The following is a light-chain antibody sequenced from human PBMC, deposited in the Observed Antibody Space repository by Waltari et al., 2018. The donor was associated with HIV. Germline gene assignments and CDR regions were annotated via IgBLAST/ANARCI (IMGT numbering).Light chain of an antibody. J-gene: IGLJ1*01. CDR3: AAWDNILSVYV. CDR2: NDY. CDR1: SSNVGRDN. V-gene: IGLV1-47*01. Sequence: QSALTQPPSTSGTPGQRVTMSCSGSSSNVGRDNVYWYQQIPGTAPKLLIYNDYQLPSGVPDRFSGSKSGTSAALAISGLRSEDEADYYCAAWDNILSVYVFGTGTKVTVL.